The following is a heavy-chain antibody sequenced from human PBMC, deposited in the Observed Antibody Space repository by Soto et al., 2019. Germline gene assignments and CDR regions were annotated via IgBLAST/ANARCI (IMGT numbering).Heavy chain of an antibody. V-gene: IGHV3-11*01. D-gene: IGHD3-22*01. Sequence: GVSLRRSCAASGFTCSDYYMSWIRQAPGKGLEWVSYIDSSCSIIYYTDSVKGRFTISRDNAKNSLYLQMNSLRAEDTAVYYCARDLGYYDSSGYFDYWGQGTLVTVSS. CDR1: GFTCSDYY. J-gene: IGHJ4*02. CDR2: IDSSCSII. CDR3: ARDLGYYDSSGYFDY.